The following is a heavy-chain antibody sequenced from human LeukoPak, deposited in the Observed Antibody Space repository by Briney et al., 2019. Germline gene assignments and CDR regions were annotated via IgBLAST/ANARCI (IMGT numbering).Heavy chain of an antibody. D-gene: IGHD5-18*01. CDR2: INHVGNI. V-gene: IGHV4-34*01. CDR1: GGSFSGYP. J-gene: IGHJ3*01. CDR3: ARRGYTYGVNAFDL. Sequence: PSETLSLTCAVYGGSFSGYPCNWIRQSPEKGLEWIAEINHVGNIYYNPSLQSRVTISLDTSRNQFSLKLNSVTAADTAVYYCARRGYTYGVNAFDLLGQGTLVTVSS.